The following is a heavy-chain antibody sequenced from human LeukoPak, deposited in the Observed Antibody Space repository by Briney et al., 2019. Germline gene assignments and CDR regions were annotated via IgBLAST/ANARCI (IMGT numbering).Heavy chain of an antibody. CDR2: IWYDGSNK. CDR3: TKDHASGSYYFDY. V-gene: IGHV3-33*06. J-gene: IGHJ4*02. D-gene: IGHD3-10*01. CDR1: GFTFSSYG. Sequence: GRSLRLSCAASGFTFSSYGMHWVRQAPGKGLEWVAVIWYDGSNKYYPDSVKGRFTISRDNSKNTLYLQMNSLRAEDTAVYYCTKDHASGSYYFDYWGQGTLVTVSS.